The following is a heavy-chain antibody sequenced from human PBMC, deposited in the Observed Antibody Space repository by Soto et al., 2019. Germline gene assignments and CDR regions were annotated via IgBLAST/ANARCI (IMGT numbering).Heavy chain of an antibody. J-gene: IGHJ4*02. Sequence: QVQLVQSGAGVKKPGASVKVSCKASGYTFTSYAMHWVRQAPGQRLEWMGWINAGNGNTKYSQKFQGRVTITRDTSASTAYMELSSLRSDDTAVYYCARDVAAAGLDYWGQGTLVTVSS. V-gene: IGHV1-3*01. CDR2: INAGNGNT. D-gene: IGHD6-13*01. CDR1: GYTFTSYA. CDR3: ARDVAAAGLDY.